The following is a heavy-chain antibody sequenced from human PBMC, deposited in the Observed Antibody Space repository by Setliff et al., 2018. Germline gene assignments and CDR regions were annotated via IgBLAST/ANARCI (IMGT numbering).Heavy chain of an antibody. CDR1: GGSISSSSYQ. Sequence: SETLSLTCTVSGGSISSSSYQWGWVRQTPGKGLEWIGSIYYSGTAYYNPSLKSRVTISVDTSKNQFSLQVTSVTATDTAIYYCARHQFVGGYYGSVTYRHFDYWGQGILVTV. CDR3: ARHQFVGGYYGSVTYRHFDY. CDR2: IYYSGTA. D-gene: IGHD3-10*01. J-gene: IGHJ4*02. V-gene: IGHV4-39*01.